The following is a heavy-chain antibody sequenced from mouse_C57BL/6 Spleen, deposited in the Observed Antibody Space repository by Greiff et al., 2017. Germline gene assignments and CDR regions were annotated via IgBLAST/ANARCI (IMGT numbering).Heavy chain of an antibody. CDR1: GFTFSDYG. J-gene: IGHJ4*01. CDR3: AIHYEGCAIDY. Sequence: EVQVVESGGGLVKPGGSLKLSCAASGFTFSDYGMHWVRQAPEQGLEWVAYLSSGYSTIYYAHTVQGRFTIPRDNANNTLCLQMTSLRSEDTAMYDCAIHYEGCAIDYWGQGTSVTVSS. D-gene: IGHD2-3*01. V-gene: IGHV5-17*01. CDR2: LSSGYSTI.